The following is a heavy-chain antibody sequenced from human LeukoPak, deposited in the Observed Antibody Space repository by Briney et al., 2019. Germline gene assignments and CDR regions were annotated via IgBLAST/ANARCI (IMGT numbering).Heavy chain of an antibody. CDR2: ISSSISYI. J-gene: IGHJ4*02. Sequence: GGSLRLSCAASGFTFSSYSMNWVRQAPGKGLEWVSSISSSISYIYYADSVKGRFTISRDKAKNSLYLQMNSLRAEDTAIYYCAREGMVATFDYWGQGTLVTVSS. CDR3: AREGMVATFDY. CDR1: GFTFSSYS. D-gene: IGHD5-12*01. V-gene: IGHV3-21*01.